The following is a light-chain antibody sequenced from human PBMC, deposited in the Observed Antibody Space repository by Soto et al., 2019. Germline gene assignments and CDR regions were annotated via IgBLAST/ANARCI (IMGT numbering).Light chain of an antibody. J-gene: IGLJ3*02. CDR2: LEGSGTY. CDR3: ETWDGNTRV. CDR1: SGHSNYI. Sequence: QSVLTQSSSASASLGSSVKLTCTLSSGHSNYITAWHQQQPGKAPRFLMKLEGSGTYNKGSGVPDRFSGSSSGADRYLTISNLQSEDEADYYCETWDGNTRVFGGGTKLTVL. V-gene: IGLV4-60*03.